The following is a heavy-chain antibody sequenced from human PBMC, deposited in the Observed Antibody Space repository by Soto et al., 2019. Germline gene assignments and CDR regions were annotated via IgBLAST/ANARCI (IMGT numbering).Heavy chain of an antibody. Sequence: QVHLEESGGGVVQPGRSLRLSCAASGFMFSTFAMHWVRQAPGKGLEWVAVLWYDGNKEFYAESVKGRFTISRDNSRNTLYVQMNSLSVENMDIDYCARAYCPACCCPFDFWGEGAMVAVS. CDR1: GFMFSTFA. V-gene: IGHV3-33*01. CDR3: ARAYCPACCCPFDF. J-gene: IGHJ4*02. CDR2: LWYDGNKE. D-gene: IGHD2-8*02.